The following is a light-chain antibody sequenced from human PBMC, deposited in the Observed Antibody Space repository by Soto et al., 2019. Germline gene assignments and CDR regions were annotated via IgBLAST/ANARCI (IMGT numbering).Light chain of an antibody. J-gene: IGKJ1*01. Sequence: DIQMTQSPSTLSASVGDRVTITCRASQSISSWLAWYQQKPGTAPKLLISKASSLESGVPSRFSGSGSGTDFTLTISSLQPEDFATYFCQQSYSTPPWTFGQGTKVDIK. CDR2: KAS. CDR3: QQSYSTPPWT. V-gene: IGKV1-5*03. CDR1: QSISSW.